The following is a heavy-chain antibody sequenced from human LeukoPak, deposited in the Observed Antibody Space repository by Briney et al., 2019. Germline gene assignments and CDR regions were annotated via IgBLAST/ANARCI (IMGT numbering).Heavy chain of an antibody. CDR2: ISGSGGST. V-gene: IGHV3-23*01. CDR1: GFTFSSYA. CDR3: AKDSISTMVRGGQNQGRY. D-gene: IGHD3-10*01. J-gene: IGHJ4*02. Sequence: GGSLRLSCAASGFTFSSYAMSWVRQAPGKGLEWVSAISGSGGSTYYADSVKGRFTISRDNSKNTLYLQMNSLRAEDTAVYYCAKDSISTMVRGGQNQGRYWGQGTLVTVSS.